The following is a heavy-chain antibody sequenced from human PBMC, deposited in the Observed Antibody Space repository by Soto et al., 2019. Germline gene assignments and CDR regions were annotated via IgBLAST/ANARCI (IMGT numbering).Heavy chain of an antibody. CDR3: ARLVGNSWLYH. Sequence: QVQLQQSGPGLVKPSQTLSLTCAISGDSVSSNDAVWNWIRQSPARGLEWLGRTYYRSIWQTKYAGSVKGQMAINPGASKHQFSLKLNSVTTEDTAIYYCARLVGNSWLYHWGQGTLVTVSA. D-gene: IGHD6-13*01. J-gene: IGHJ5*02. CDR1: GDSVSSNDAV. V-gene: IGHV6-1*01. CDR2: TYYRSIWQT.